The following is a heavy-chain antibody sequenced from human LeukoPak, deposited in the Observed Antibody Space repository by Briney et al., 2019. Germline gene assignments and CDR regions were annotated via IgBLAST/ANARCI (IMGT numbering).Heavy chain of an antibody. Sequence: GGSLRLSCAASGFTFNSQHMSWVRRAPGKGLEWVSTVCGSGSKTYYTDSVRGCFIIYRDTSKNTLYLEMSSLRAEDTAIYYCAKANHRWLQYQYYFDHWGQGTLVTVSS. D-gene: IGHD4-11*01. CDR1: GFTFNSQH. J-gene: IGHJ4*02. V-gene: IGHV3-23*01. CDR3: AKANHRWLQYQYYFDH. CDR2: VCGSGSKT.